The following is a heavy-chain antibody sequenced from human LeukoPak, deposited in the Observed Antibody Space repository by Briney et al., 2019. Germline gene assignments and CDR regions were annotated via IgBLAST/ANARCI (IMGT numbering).Heavy chain of an antibody. Sequence: PGRSLRLSCAASGFTFSSYGMHWVRQAPGKGLEWVAVIWYDGSNKYYADSVKGRFTISRDNSKNTLYLQMNSLRAEDTAVYYCARDLETEGGSYYGYWGQGTLVTVSS. V-gene: IGHV3-33*01. CDR1: GFTFSSYG. CDR2: IWYDGSNK. D-gene: IGHD1-26*01. CDR3: ARDLETEGGSYYGY. J-gene: IGHJ4*02.